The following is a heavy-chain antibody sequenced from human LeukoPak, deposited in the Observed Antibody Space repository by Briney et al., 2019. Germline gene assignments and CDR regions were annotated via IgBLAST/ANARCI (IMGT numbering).Heavy chain of an antibody. J-gene: IGHJ6*02. Sequence: GGSLRLSCAASGFTFSSYGMHWVRQAPGKGLEWVAVIWYDGSNKYYADSVKGRFTISRDNSKNTLYLQMNSLRAEDTAVYYCARDQRRYCSSTSCSIFGMDVWGQGTTVTVSS. V-gene: IGHV3-33*08. CDR1: GFTFSSYG. D-gene: IGHD2-2*01. CDR3: ARDQRRYCSSTSCSIFGMDV. CDR2: IWYDGSNK.